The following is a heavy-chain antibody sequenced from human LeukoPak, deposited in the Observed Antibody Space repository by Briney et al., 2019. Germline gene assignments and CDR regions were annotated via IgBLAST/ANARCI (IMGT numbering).Heavy chain of an antibody. CDR3: AKFWDAFDI. CDR1: GFTFSSYG. CDR2: ISHDGSNK. J-gene: IGHJ3*02. V-gene: IGHV3-30*18. Sequence: PGGSLRLSCAASGFTFSSYGMHWVRQAPGKGLEWVAVISHDGSNKYYADSVKGRFTISRDNSKNTLYLQMNSLRAEDTAVYYCAKFWDAFDIWGQGTMVTVSS.